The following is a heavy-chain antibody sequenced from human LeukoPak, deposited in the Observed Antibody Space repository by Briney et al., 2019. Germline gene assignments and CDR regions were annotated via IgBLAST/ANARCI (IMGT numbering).Heavy chain of an antibody. CDR2: INHSGST. D-gene: IGHD6-19*01. J-gene: IGHJ4*02. CDR3: ARQQRRSGWYYFDY. CDR1: GGSFSGYY. Sequence: SETLSLTCAVYGGSFSGYYWSWIRQPPGKGLEWIGEINHSGSTNYNPSLKSRVTISVDTSKNQFSLKLSSVTAADTAVYYCARQQRRSGWYYFDYWGQGTLVTVSS. V-gene: IGHV4-34*01.